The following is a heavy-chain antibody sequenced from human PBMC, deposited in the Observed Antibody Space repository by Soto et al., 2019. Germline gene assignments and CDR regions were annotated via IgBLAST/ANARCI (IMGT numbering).Heavy chain of an antibody. Sequence: GESLKISCEGSGSSFTSYWICWVRQMAGKGLECMGIIYPGDSDTRYSQSLQGQVTISADKSISTAYLQWSSLKASDTAMYYCARTAAAGKYYNGMDVWGQGTTVTVSS. CDR2: IYPGDSDT. V-gene: IGHV5-51*01. J-gene: IGHJ6*02. CDR3: ARTAAAGKYYNGMDV. CDR1: GSSFTSYW. D-gene: IGHD6-13*01.